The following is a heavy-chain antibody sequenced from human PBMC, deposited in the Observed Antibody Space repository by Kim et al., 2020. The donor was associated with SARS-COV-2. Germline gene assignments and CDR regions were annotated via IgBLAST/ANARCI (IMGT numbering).Heavy chain of an antibody. CDR3: AREVPAPTLGGMDV. CDR2: IKQDGSEK. CDR1: GFTFSSYW. Sequence: GGSLRLSCAAAGFTFSSYWMSWVRQAPGKGLEWVANIKQDGSEKYYVDSVKGRFTISRDNAKNSLYLQMNSLRAEATAVYYCAREVPAPTLGGMDVLGQGSTVTFS. D-gene: IGHD2-2*01. V-gene: IGHV3-7*03. J-gene: IGHJ6*01.